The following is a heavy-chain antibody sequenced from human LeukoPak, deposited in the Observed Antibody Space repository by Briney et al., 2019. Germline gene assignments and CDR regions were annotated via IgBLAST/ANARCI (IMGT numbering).Heavy chain of an antibody. V-gene: IGHV4-34*01. Sequence: PSETLSLTCAVYGGSFSGYYWSWIRQPPGKGLEWIGEINHSGSTNYNPSLKSRVTTSVDTSKNQFSLKLSSVTAADTAVYYCARGGYSGYADFDYWGQGTLVTVSS. CDR3: ARGGYSGYADFDY. D-gene: IGHD5-12*01. CDR1: GGSFSGYY. CDR2: INHSGST. J-gene: IGHJ4*02.